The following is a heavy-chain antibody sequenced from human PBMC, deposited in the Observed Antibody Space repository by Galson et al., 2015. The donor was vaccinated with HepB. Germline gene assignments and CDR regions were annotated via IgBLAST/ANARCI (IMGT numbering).Heavy chain of an antibody. CDR3: ARETFPWSLYYYYYGMDV. Sequence: SVKVSCKASGYTFTSYGISWVRQAPGQGLEWMGWISAYNGNTNYAQKLQGRVTMTTDTSTSTAYMELRSLRSDDTAVYYCARETFPWSLYYYYYGMDVWGQGTTVTVSS. V-gene: IGHV1-18*01. D-gene: IGHD2-15*01. CDR1: GYTFTSYG. J-gene: IGHJ6*02. CDR2: ISAYNGNT.